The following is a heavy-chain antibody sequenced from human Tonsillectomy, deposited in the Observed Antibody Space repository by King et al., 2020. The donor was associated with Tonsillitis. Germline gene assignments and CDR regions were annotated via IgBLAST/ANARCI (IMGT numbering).Heavy chain of an antibody. Sequence: VQLQESGPGLVKPSQTLSLTCTVSVGSISSGDYYWTWIRQPPGKGLEWLGYIYYSGSTYYNPPPTSRVTLSMDTSKNQFSLKLSSVTAARTAVYYCASLSITMIRGVTDYWGQGTLVTVSS. CDR2: IYYSGST. V-gene: IGHV4-30-4*01. CDR3: ASLSITMIRGVTDY. CDR1: VGSISSGDYY. J-gene: IGHJ4*02. D-gene: IGHD3-10*01.